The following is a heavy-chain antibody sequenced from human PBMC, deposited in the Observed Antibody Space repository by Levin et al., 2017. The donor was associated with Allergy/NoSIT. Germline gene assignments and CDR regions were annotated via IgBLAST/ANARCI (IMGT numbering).Heavy chain of an antibody. J-gene: IGHJ6*03. CDR3: ARGPNDYYYGSGSYYNSYYYYYMDV. CDR1: GGSFSGYY. Sequence: KSSETLSLTCAVYGGSFSGYYWSWIRQPPGKGLEWIGEINHSGSTNYNPSLKSRVTISVDTSKNQFSLKLSSVTAADTAVYYCARGPNDYYYGSGSYYNSYYYYYMDVWGKGTTVTVSS. CDR2: INHSGST. V-gene: IGHV4-34*01. D-gene: IGHD3-10*01.